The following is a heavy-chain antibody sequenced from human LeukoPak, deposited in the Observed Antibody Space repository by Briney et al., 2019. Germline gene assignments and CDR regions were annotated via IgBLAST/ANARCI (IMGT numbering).Heavy chain of an antibody. J-gene: IGHJ5*02. V-gene: IGHV3-21*01. CDR1: GFTFSSYS. Sequence: PGGSLRLSCAASGFTFSSYSMNWVRQAPGKGLEWVSSISSSSSYIYHADSVKGRFTISRDNAKNSLYLQMNSLRAEDTAVYYCAITGTTNWFDPWGQGTLVTVSS. CDR3: AITGTTNWFDP. D-gene: IGHD1-7*01. CDR2: ISSSSSYI.